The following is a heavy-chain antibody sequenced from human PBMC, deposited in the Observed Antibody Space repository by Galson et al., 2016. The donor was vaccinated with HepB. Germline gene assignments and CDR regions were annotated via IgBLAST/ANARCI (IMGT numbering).Heavy chain of an antibody. D-gene: IGHD1/OR15-1a*01. Sequence: LRLSCAASGFIFSNYGMSWVRQAPGKGLEWVSAISGGGGSTYYAGSVKGRFTISRDNSKNTLYLQMNSLRVEDTALYYCAKLEGNNVAYWGQGTMVTVSS. CDR2: ISGGGGST. CDR1: GFIFSNYG. V-gene: IGHV3-23*01. J-gene: IGHJ4*02. CDR3: AKLEGNNVAY.